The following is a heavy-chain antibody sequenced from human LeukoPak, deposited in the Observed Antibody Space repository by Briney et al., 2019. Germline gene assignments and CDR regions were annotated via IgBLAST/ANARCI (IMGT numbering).Heavy chain of an antibody. V-gene: IGHV4-59*08. CDR2: IYYSGST. CDR3: ARSGYYGSGSYYNVDYYGMDV. Sequence: PSETLSITCTVAGGSISGYYGRWIWQPPGKGLEWIGYIYYSGSTNYNPSLKSRVTISVDTSKNQFSLKLSSVTAADTAVYYCARSGYYGSGSYYNVDYYGMDVWGQGTTVTVSS. D-gene: IGHD3-10*01. J-gene: IGHJ6*02. CDR1: GGSISGYY.